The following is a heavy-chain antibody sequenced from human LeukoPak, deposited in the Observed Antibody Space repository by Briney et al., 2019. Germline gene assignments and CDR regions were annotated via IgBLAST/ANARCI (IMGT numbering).Heavy chain of an antibody. CDR2: FDPEDGEA. Sequence: ASVKVSCKVSGYTLTELSMHWVRQAPGKGLEWMGGFDPEDGEAIYAQKFQGRVTMTEDTSTDTAYMELSSLRSEDTAVYYCATKRLHYYNSSRAEYFQHWGQGTLVTVSS. J-gene: IGHJ1*01. D-gene: IGHD3-22*01. CDR3: ATKRLHYYNSSRAEYFQH. V-gene: IGHV1-24*01. CDR1: GYTLTELS.